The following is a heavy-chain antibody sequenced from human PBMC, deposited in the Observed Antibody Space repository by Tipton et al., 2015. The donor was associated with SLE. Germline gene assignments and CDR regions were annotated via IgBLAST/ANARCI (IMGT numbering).Heavy chain of an antibody. CDR2: ISYDGSNK. CDR3: AKSAAGQLAFYYFDY. J-gene: IGHJ4*02. Sequence: SLRLSCAASGFTFSSYGMHWVRQAPGKGLEWVAVISYDGSNKYYADSVKGRFTISRDNSKNTLYLQMNSLRAEDTAVYYCAKSAAGQLAFYYFDYWGQGTLVTVSS. D-gene: IGHD6-13*01. CDR1: GFTFSSYG. V-gene: IGHV3-30*18.